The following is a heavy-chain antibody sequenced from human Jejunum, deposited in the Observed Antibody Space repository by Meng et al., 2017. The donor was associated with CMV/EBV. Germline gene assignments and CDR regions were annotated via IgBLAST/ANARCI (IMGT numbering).Heavy chain of an antibody. CDR1: GYSFTTHA. J-gene: IGHJ4*02. D-gene: IGHD5-24*01. V-gene: IGHV7-4-1*02. CDR2: INTDTGNP. Sequence: SGYSFTTHAVEWVRQSPGQGLEWMGWINTDTGNPTYAQDFTGRVVFSLDTSVNTAYLQINDLKPEDTAVYYCGRERDGYNLSPFDYWGQGTLVTVSS. CDR3: GRERDGYNLSPFDY.